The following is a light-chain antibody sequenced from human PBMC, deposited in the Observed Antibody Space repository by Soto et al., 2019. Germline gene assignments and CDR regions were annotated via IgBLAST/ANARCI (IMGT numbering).Light chain of an antibody. V-gene: IGLV1-44*01. Sequence: QSVLAQPPSASGTPGQTITISCSGSSSNIGNNPVNWYQQVPGTAPKPLIHSHDQRPSGVPDRFSASKSGTSASLAISGLQSEDEADYYCAAWDGTPNGPVFGGGTKVTVL. J-gene: IGLJ3*02. CDR1: SSNIGNNP. CDR3: AAWDGTPNGPV. CDR2: SHD.